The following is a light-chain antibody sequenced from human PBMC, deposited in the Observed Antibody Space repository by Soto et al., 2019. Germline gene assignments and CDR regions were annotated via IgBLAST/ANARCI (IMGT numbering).Light chain of an antibody. V-gene: IGKV3-20*01. CDR3: QQYGRSWT. CDR1: QSVSSSY. CDR2: GAS. J-gene: IGKJ1*01. Sequence: EIVLTQSPGTLSLSPGERATLSCRASQSVSSSYLAWYQQKPGQAPRLLIYGASSRATGIPDRFSGSVSGTDFPLTISSLEPEDFAVYFCQQYGRSWTFGQGTKVAIK.